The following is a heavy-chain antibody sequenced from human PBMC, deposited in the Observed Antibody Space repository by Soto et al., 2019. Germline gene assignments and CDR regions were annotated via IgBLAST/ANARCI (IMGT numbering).Heavy chain of an antibody. CDR2: ISYDGSNK. V-gene: IGHV3-30-3*01. Sequence: GLSLRLSCAGSVFTFSSYAMHWVLPTPVKVLDWVAVISYDGSNKYYADSVKGRFTISRDNSKNTLYLQMNSLRAEDTAVYYCARGSAVAGTRPPFDYWGQGTLVTVSS. CDR1: VFTFSSYA. CDR3: ARGSAVAGTRPPFDY. J-gene: IGHJ4*02. D-gene: IGHD6-19*01.